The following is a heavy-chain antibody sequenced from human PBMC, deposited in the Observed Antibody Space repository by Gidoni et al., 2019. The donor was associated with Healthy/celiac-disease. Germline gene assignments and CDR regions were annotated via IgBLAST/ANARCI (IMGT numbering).Heavy chain of an antibody. D-gene: IGHD2-15*01. Sequence: QVQLQQWGAGLFKPSETLSLTCAVYGGSFRGYYWSWIRQPPGQGLEWIGEINHCGSPNYNPSPKSRVTISVDTSKNQFSLKLSSVTAADTAVYYCARGRHGGKRQTVYYYYGMDVWGQGTTVTVSS. CDR3: ARGRHGGKRQTVYYYYGMDV. V-gene: IGHV4-34*01. J-gene: IGHJ6*02. CDR1: GGSFRGYY. CDR2: INHCGSP.